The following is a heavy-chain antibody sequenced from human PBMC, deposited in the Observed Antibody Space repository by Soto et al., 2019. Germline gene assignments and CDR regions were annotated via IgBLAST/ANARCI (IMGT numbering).Heavy chain of an antibody. CDR2: ISSGSDFI. J-gene: IGHJ5*02. Sequence: GGSLRLSCNFSFSMYSMDWVRQAPGKGLEWVASISSGSDFIKYADSVKGRFTISRDNTKNSVSLQMSSLRVEGTAMYYCTRDQGGSYDSWFDPWGRGTLVTVSS. CDR1: FSMYS. D-gene: IGHD1-26*01. V-gene: IGHV3-21*06. CDR3: TRDQGGSYDSWFDP.